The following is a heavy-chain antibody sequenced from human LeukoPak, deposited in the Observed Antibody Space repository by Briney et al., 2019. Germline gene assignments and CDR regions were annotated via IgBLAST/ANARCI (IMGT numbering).Heavy chain of an antibody. D-gene: IGHD6-19*01. Sequence: SETLSLTCTVSGGSISSSSYYWGWTRQPPGKGLEWIGSIYYSGSTYYNPSFKSRVTISVDTSKNQFSLKLSSATAADTAVYYCARIAVPPGYYYGMDVWGQGTTVTVSS. CDR2: IYYSGST. CDR3: ARIAVPPGYYYGMDV. CDR1: GGSISSSSYY. J-gene: IGHJ6*02. V-gene: IGHV4-39*01.